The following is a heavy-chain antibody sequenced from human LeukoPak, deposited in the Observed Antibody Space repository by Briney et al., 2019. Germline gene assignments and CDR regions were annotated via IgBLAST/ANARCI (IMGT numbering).Heavy chain of an antibody. J-gene: IGHJ3*02. Sequence: PGGSLRLSCAASGFTFSSYSMNWVRQAPGQGLEWVSSISRSSNYIYYADSVKGRFTISRDNSKNTLYLQMNRLRAEDTAVYYCAKCWIQLWMDAFDIGGQGTMVTVSS. V-gene: IGHV3-21*04. CDR2: ISRSSNYI. D-gene: IGHD5-18*01. CDR1: GFTFSSYS. CDR3: AKCWIQLWMDAFDI.